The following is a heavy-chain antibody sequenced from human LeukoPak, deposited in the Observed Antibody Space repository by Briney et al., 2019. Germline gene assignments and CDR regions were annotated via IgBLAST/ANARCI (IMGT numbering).Heavy chain of an antibody. V-gene: IGHV3-30*02. J-gene: IGHJ4*02. CDR2: IRYDGSNK. CDR3: AKYPATSTVTYYFDY. Sequence: GGXXRLSCAASGFTFSSYGMHWVRQAPGKGLEGVAFIRYDGSNKYYADSVKGRFTISRDNSKNTLYLQMNSLRAEDTAVYYCAKYPATSTVTYYFDYWGQGTLVTVSS. CDR1: GFTFSSYG. D-gene: IGHD5/OR15-5a*01.